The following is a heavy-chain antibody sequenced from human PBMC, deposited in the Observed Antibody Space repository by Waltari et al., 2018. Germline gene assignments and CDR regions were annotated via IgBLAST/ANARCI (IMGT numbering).Heavy chain of an antibody. J-gene: IGHJ6*03. CDR3: ARTRITIFGVVIKGYYMDV. Sequence: QVQLQESGPGLVKPSETLSLTCTVSGGSISSYYWSWIRQPPGKGLEWIGYIYYSGSTNYNPSLKSRVTISVDTSKNQLSLKLSSVTAADTAVYYCARTRITIFGVVIKGYYMDVWGKGTTVTISS. CDR2: IYYSGST. CDR1: GGSISSYY. V-gene: IGHV4-59*08. D-gene: IGHD3-3*01.